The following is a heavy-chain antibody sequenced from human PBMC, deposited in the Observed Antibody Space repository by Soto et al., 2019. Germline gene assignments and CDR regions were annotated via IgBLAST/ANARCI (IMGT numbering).Heavy chain of an antibody. D-gene: IGHD2-21*01. J-gene: IGHJ6*03. Sequence: PGGSLRLSCAASGFTFSSYCMSWVRQAPGKGLEWVANIRGGGGSTYYVDSVKGRFTISRDNSKNTLYLQMNSLRAEDTAVYYCAKDLWRPTPPYIPYYYYYYMDVWGKGTTVTVSS. CDR1: GFTFSSYC. V-gene: IGHV3-23*01. CDR2: IRGGGGST. CDR3: AKDLWRPTPPYIPYYYYYYMDV.